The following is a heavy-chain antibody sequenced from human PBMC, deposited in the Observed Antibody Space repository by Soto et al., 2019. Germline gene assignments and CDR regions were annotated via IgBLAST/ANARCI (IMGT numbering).Heavy chain of an antibody. CDR3: ARAGCDGGTCYTLVGLRYGMDV. V-gene: IGHV3-30-3*01. Sequence: QVQLVESGGGVVQPGRSLRLSCAASGFTFSNYAMYWVRQAPGKGLEWVAVISYDGNNKYYADSVKGRFTISRDNSNKTLYLQRDSLRAEDTAVYYCARAGCDGGTCYTLVGLRYGMDVWGQGTTVTVSS. J-gene: IGHJ6*02. D-gene: IGHD2-15*01. CDR2: ISYDGNNK. CDR1: GFTFSNYA.